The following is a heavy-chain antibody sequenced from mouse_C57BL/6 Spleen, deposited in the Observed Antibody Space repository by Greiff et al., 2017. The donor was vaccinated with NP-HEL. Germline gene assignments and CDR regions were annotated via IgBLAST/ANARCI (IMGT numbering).Heavy chain of an antibody. J-gene: IGHJ2*01. V-gene: IGHV7-3*01. CDR1: GFTFTDYY. CDR3: ARYRPPVVAPDY. D-gene: IGHD1-1*01. Sequence: DVKLVESGGGLVQPGGSLSLSCAASGFTFTDYYMSWVRQPPGKALEWLGFIRNKANGYTTEYSASVKGRFTISRDNSQSILYLQMNALRAEDSATYDCARYRPPVVAPDYWGQGTTLTVSS. CDR2: IRNKANGYTT.